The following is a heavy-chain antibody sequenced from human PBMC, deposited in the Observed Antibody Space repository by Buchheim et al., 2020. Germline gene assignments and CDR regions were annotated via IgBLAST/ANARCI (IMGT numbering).Heavy chain of an antibody. CDR1: GGSISSYY. CDR2: IYHSGST. J-gene: IGHJ4*02. Sequence: QVQLQESGPGLVKPSETLSLTCTVSGGSISSYYWSWIRQPPGKGLEWIGEIYHSGSTNYNPSLKSRVTISVDKSKNQFSLKLSSVTAADTAVYYCAANNYYDSSGYYSGQTFDYWGQGTL. CDR3: AANNYYDSSGYYSGQTFDY. V-gene: IGHV4-59*12. D-gene: IGHD3-22*01.